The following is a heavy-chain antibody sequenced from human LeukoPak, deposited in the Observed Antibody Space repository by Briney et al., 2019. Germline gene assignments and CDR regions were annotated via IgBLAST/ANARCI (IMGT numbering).Heavy chain of an antibody. Sequence: GALRLSCAASGFTFSSYGMSWVRQAPGKGLEWVSAISGSGGSTYYADSVKGRFTISRDNSKNTLYLQMNSLRAEDTAVYYCARGSPGGWSLGSWGQGSLVTVSS. CDR2: ISGSGGST. J-gene: IGHJ4*02. V-gene: IGHV3-23*01. CDR3: ARGSPGGWSLGS. D-gene: IGHD2-21*01. CDR1: GFTFSSYG.